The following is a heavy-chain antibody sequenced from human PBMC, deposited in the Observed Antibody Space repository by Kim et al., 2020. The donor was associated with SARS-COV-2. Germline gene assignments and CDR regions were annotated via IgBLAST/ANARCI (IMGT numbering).Heavy chain of an antibody. Sequence: SETLSLTCAVYGGSFSGYYWSWIRQPPGKGLEWIGEINHSGSTNYNPSLKSRVTISVDTSKNQFSLKLSSVTAADTAVYYCARGAGVVPAANRWGLDYWGQGTLVTVSS. V-gene: IGHV4-34*01. J-gene: IGHJ4*02. CDR3: ARGAGVVPAANRWGLDY. CDR2: INHSGST. CDR1: GGSFSGYY. D-gene: IGHD2-2*01.